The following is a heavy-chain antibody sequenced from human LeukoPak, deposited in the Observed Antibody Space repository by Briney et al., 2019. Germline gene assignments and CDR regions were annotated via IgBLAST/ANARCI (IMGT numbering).Heavy chain of an antibody. CDR1: GFTFSSYA. J-gene: IGHJ4*02. Sequence: SGGSLRLSCAASGFTFSSYAMSWVRQAPGKGLEWVSAINGSGGSTYCANSVKGRFTISRDNSKNTLYLQMNSLRAEDTAVYYCAKEGLGYCSSTSCLIDYWGQGTLVTVSS. CDR2: INGSGGST. CDR3: AKEGLGYCSSTSCLIDY. D-gene: IGHD2-2*01. V-gene: IGHV3-23*01.